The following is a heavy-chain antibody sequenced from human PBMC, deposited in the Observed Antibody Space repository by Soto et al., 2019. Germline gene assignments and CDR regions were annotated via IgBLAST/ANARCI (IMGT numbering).Heavy chain of an antibody. CDR3: AREVNWGQNYDFWSGYYGNYYYMDV. V-gene: IGHV1-18*01. Sequence: ASVKVSCKASGYTFTSYGISWVRQAPGQGLEWMGWISAYNGNTNYAQKQKGRVTMTTDTSTSTDYMELRSLRSDDTFVYYCAREVNWGQNYDFWSGYYGNYYYMDVWGKGTTVTVS. CDR1: GYTFTSYG. D-gene: IGHD3-3*01. J-gene: IGHJ6*03. CDR2: ISAYNGNT.